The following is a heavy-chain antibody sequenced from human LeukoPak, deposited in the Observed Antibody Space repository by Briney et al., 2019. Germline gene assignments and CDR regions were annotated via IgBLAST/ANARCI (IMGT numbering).Heavy chain of an antibody. D-gene: IGHD6-13*01. CDR2: LLPLLGLS. CDR3: ATDRGTAASPAPSDT. CDR1: GGTFSISG. Sequence: ASVKVSSKASGGTFSISGISWVRQAPGQGLDWRGRLLPLLGLSTYSQNFQGRVTLTAEPSTGTAYMELRSLRSEDTAVYYCATDRGTAASPAPSDTWGQGTLVTVSS. J-gene: IGHJ5*02. V-gene: IGHV1-69*04.